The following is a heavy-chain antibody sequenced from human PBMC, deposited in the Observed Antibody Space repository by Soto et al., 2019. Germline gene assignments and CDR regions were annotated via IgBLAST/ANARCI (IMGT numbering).Heavy chain of an antibody. CDR2: ISGSGGST. J-gene: IGHJ6*02. D-gene: IGHD3-22*01. Sequence: TGGSLRLSCAASGVTFSSYAMSWVRQAPGKGLEWVSAISGSGGSTYYADSVKGRFTISRDNSKNTLYLQMNSLRAEDTAVYYCAKGITMIVVVDYGMDVWGQGTTVTVSS. V-gene: IGHV3-23*01. CDR3: AKGITMIVVVDYGMDV. CDR1: GVTFSSYA.